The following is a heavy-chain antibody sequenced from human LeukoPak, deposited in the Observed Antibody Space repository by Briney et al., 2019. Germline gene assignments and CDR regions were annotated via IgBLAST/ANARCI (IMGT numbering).Heavy chain of an antibody. CDR3: VRVQGRSYVPSCWFDP. J-gene: IGHJ5*02. V-gene: IGHV4-31*03. D-gene: IGHD3-16*01. CDR2: IYYSGST. Sequence: SQTLSLTCTVSAGSISSGGYYWSWIRQHPGKGLEWIGYIYYSGSTYYNPSLKSRVTISVDTSKNHCSLKLSSVTASDTAVYYCVRVQGRSYVPSCWFDPWGQGTLVTVSS. CDR1: AGSISSGGYY.